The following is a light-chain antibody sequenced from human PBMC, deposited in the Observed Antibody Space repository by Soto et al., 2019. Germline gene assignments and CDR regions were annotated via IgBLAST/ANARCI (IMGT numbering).Light chain of an antibody. CDR1: LSVSSN. V-gene: IGKV3-15*01. CDR2: GAS. Sequence: IVMTQSPATLSVSPGQRATLSCRASLSVSSNLAWYQHKPGRPPRLLIYGASTRATGIPARFSGSGSGTAFTLTINSLQSEDFAVYYCQQYNDWYTFGQGTKLEIK. J-gene: IGKJ2*01. CDR3: QQYNDWYT.